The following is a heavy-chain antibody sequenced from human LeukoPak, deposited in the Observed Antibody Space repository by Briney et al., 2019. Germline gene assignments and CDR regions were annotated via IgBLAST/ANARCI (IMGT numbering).Heavy chain of an antibody. CDR2: IYYSGST. CDR3: ARVGGSGSYPFDY. V-gene: IGHV4-30-4*01. J-gene: IGHJ4*02. CDR1: GGSISSGDYY. D-gene: IGHD3-10*01. Sequence: PSQTLSLTCTVSGGSISSGDYYWSWIRQSPGKGLEWIGYIYYSGSTYYNPSLKSRVTISVDTSKNQFSLKLSSVTAADTAVYYCARVGGSGSYPFDYWGQGTLVTVSS.